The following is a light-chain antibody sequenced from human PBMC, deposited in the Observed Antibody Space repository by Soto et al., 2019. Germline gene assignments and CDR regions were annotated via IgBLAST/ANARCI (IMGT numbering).Light chain of an antibody. J-gene: IGKJ1*01. V-gene: IGKV3-15*01. CDR3: QQYFRWPPWT. CDR2: GAS. Sequence: EVLMTQSPATLSVSPGDRVTLSCRASLSVSSDLAWYQQKPGQAPTLLIYGASIRATGVPARFSGSGSGTDFTLTIDSLQPEDVADYYCQQYFRWPPWTFGQGTKVEI. CDR1: LSVSSD.